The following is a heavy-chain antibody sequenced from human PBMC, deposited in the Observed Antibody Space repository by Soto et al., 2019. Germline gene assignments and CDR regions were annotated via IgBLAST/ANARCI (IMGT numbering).Heavy chain of an antibody. Sequence: PGGSLRLSCAASGFTFSSYAMSWVRQAPGKGLEWVSAISSSGGSTYYADSVKGRFTISRDNSKNTLYLQMNSLRAEDTAVYYCAKEREDYYYYGMDVWGQGTTVTVSS. V-gene: IGHV3-23*01. D-gene: IGHD1-26*01. J-gene: IGHJ6*02. CDR3: AKEREDYYYYGMDV. CDR2: ISSSGGST. CDR1: GFTFSSYA.